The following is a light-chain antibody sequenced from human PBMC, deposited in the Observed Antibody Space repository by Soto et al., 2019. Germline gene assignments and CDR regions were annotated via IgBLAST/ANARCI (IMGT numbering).Light chain of an antibody. CDR2: GAY. CDR3: QDSKNWSPWT. J-gene: IGKJ1*01. CDR1: QSVSSN. V-gene: IGKV3-15*01. Sequence: EIVMTQSPATLSVSPGERATLSCRASQSVSSNLAWYQQKPGQAPRLLIYGAYTRATGIPASFSGSGSGKEFNIAISNLPSEYFSVYDWQDSKNWSPWTFGQGTKVEIK.